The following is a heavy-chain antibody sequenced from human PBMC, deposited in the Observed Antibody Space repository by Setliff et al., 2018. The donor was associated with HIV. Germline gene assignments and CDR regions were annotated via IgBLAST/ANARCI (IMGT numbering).Heavy chain of an antibody. CDR1: GFTFSGYA. Sequence: PGGSLRLSCAASGFTFSGYAMSWVRQAPGKGLEWVSVSYSGGNRNYADSVKGRFTISRDISKNTLYLQMTGLTSEDTAVYYCAAQYLRVDDAFDIWGQGTMVTVSS. CDR2: SYSGGNR. D-gene: IGHD2-2*01. V-gene: IGHV3-66*02. J-gene: IGHJ3*02. CDR3: AAQYLRVDDAFDI.